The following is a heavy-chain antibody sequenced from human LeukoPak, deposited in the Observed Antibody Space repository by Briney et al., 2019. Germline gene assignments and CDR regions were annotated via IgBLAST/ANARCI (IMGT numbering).Heavy chain of an antibody. J-gene: IGHJ3*02. CDR1: GYTFTSYY. CDR3: ARASITIFGVVMSAFDI. Sequence: GASVKVSCKASGYTFTSYYMHWVRQAPGQGLEWMGIINPSGGSTSYAQKFQGRVTMTRDTPTSTVYMELSSLRSEDTAVYYCARASITIFGVVMSAFDIWGQGTMVTVSS. V-gene: IGHV1-46*01. D-gene: IGHD3-3*01. CDR2: INPSGGST.